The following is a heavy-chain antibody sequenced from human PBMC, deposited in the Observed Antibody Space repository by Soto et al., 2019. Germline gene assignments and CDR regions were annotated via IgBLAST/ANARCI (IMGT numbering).Heavy chain of an antibody. J-gene: IGHJ4*02. D-gene: IGHD6-19*01. CDR1: GGSISGFH. CDR2: VYYTGST. CDR3: ARWLGHFDF. V-gene: IGHV4-59*01. Sequence: QVQLQESGPGLVKPSETLSLTCSVSGGSISGFHWSWIRQPPGKGLEWIGYVYYTGSTNYNPSFKSRVTIPVDTSKHQFSLKLTSVPAADTAVYYSARWLGHFDFWGQGTLVTVSS.